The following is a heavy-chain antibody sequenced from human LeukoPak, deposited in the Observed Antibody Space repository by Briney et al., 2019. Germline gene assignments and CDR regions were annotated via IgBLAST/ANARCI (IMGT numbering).Heavy chain of an antibody. Sequence: GGSLRLSCAASGFTLSSYAMHWVRQAPGMGLEWVAVISYDGSNKYYADSVKGRFTISRDNSKNTLYLQMNSLRAEDTAVYYCARESIVGATLDYWGQGTLVTVSS. CDR1: GFTLSSYA. D-gene: IGHD1-26*01. J-gene: IGHJ4*02. CDR3: ARESIVGATLDY. CDR2: ISYDGSNK. V-gene: IGHV3-30*04.